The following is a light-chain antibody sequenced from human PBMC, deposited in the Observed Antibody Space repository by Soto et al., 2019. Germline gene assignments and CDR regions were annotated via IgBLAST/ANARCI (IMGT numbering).Light chain of an antibody. Sequence: EIVLTQSPATLSLSPGERATLSCRASQSVSRYLAWYQQKPGKAPRLLIYDASNRATGIPARFSGSGSGTDFTLTISSLEPEDFAVYYCQQRSNWPPNFGQGTRLEIK. CDR3: QQRSNWPPN. J-gene: IGKJ5*01. V-gene: IGKV3-11*01. CDR2: DAS. CDR1: QSVSRY.